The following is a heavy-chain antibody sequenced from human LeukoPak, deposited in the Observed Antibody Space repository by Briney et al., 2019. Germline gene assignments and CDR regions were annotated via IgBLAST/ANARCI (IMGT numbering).Heavy chain of an antibody. Sequence: AASVKVSCKASGYTFTNYGISAVRQAPGQGLEWMGWISAYNGNTNYAQKIQGSVTMTTDTSTSTAYMELRSLRSDDTAVYYCARTYGDNAEYFQHWGQGTLVTVSS. D-gene: IGHD4-17*01. CDR3: ARTYGDNAEYFQH. CDR2: ISAYNGNT. J-gene: IGHJ1*01. V-gene: IGHV1-18*01. CDR1: GYTFTNYG.